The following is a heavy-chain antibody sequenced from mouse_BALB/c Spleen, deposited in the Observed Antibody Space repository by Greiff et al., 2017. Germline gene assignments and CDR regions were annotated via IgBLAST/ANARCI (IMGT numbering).Heavy chain of an antibody. V-gene: IGHV1S81*02. CDR1: GYTFTSYW. J-gene: IGHJ2*01. Sequence: QVQLQQPGAELVKPGASVKLSCKASGYTFTSYWMHWVKQRPGQGLEWIGEINPSNGRTNYNEKFKSKATLTVDKSSSTAYMQLSSLTSEDSAVYYCASDTTVVAGDYWGQGTTLTVSS. D-gene: IGHD1-1*01. CDR2: INPSNGRT. CDR3: ASDTTVVAGDY.